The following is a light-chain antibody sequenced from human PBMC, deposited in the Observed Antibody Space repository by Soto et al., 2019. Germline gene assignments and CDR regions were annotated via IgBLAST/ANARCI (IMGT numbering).Light chain of an antibody. J-gene: IGKJ4*01. CDR2: DAS. CDR3: QQRSNCLT. CDR1: QSVSSY. Sequence: EIVLTQSPATLSLSPGERATLSCRASQSVSSYLAWYQQKPGQAPRLLIYDASNRATGIPARFSGSGSGTDFTLTISSLAPEDFAVYYCQQRSNCLTFGGGTKVEIK. V-gene: IGKV3-11*01.